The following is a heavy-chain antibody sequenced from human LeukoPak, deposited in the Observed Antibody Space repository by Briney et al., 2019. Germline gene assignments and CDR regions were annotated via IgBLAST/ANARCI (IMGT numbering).Heavy chain of an antibody. J-gene: IGHJ5*02. CDR3: ARDFFGIAADENWFDP. CDR1: GFTFSSNA. Sequence: GGSLRLSCAASGFTFSSNAMSWVRQAPGKGLEWVSGISGSGSNTYYADSVKGRFTISRDNAKNSLYLQMNSLRAEDTAVYYCARDFFGIAADENWFDPWGQGTLVTVSS. CDR2: ISGSGSNT. V-gene: IGHV3-23*01. D-gene: IGHD6-13*01.